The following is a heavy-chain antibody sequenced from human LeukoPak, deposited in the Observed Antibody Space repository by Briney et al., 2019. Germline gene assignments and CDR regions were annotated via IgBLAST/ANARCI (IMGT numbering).Heavy chain of an antibody. D-gene: IGHD2-21*01. CDR1: GFNFHDYT. CDR3: ARSVGVVGANPTDFGL. CDR2: ISWSGAHL. V-gene: IGHV3-43*01. Sequence: GGSLRLSCVASGFNFHDYTMHWVRQGPGKGLEWVSVISWSGAHLYYADSVKGRFTISRDNGKNSLYLQMNGLGPEDTALYYCARSVGVVGANPTDFGLWGRGTHVTV. J-gene: IGHJ2*01.